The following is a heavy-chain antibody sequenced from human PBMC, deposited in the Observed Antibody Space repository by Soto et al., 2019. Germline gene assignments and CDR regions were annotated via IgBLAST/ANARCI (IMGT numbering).Heavy chain of an antibody. CDR2: IDGSGTTK. J-gene: IGHJ4*02. CDR1: GFTFNDFE. Sequence: EVQLLESGGGLVQPGGSLRLSCGVSGFTFNDFEMNWVRQAPGKGLEWLAYIDGSGTTKKYADSVRGRFTISRDNPNNSLFLQMSSRSAADTAISYCARGFGRFNYWGQGTLVSVSS. D-gene: IGHD3-10*01. V-gene: IGHV3-48*03. CDR3: ARGFGRFNY.